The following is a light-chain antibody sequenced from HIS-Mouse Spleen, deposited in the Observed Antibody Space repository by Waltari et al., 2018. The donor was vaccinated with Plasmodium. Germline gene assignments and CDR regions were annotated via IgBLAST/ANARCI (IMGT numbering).Light chain of an antibody. CDR1: HWGDTH. CDR2: QAS. J-gene: IGLJ2*01. V-gene: IGLV3-1*01. Sequence: SYELTQPPSVSVSPGQTASITCHGEHWGDTHACWYQQKPGQAPVLVIYQASKRPSGIPERFSGSNSGNTATLTISGTQAMDEADYYCQAWDSSTVVFGGGTKLTVL. CDR3: QAWDSSTVV.